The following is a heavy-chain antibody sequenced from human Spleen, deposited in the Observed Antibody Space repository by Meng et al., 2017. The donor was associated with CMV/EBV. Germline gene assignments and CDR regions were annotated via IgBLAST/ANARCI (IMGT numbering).Heavy chain of an antibody. J-gene: IGHJ6*02. CDR3: ARVKGLRVITPYYYYGMDV. D-gene: IGHD3-10*01. CDR1: RGYC. Sequence: RGYCGGWVRQPPRKGLEWIGKINHSGSTNYNPSLKSRVTISVDTSKNQFSLKLSSGTAANTAVYYCARVKGLRVITPYYYYGMDVWGQGTTVTVSS. V-gene: IGHV4-34*01. CDR2: INHSGST.